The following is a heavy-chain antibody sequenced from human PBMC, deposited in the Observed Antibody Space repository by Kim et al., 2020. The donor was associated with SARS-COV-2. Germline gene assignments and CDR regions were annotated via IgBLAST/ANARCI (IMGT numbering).Heavy chain of an antibody. Sequence: EGSLRLSCAASGFTFSSYGMHWVRQAPGKGLEWVAVIWYDGRNKYYADSVKGRFTISRDNSKNTLYLQMNSLRAEDTAVYYCVCCTTYYYGMGAWGQGTTRTVSS. V-gene: IGHV3-33*01. J-gene: IGHJ6*02. CDR3: VCCTTYYYGMGA. D-gene: IGHD2-8*01. CDR1: GFTFSSYG. CDR2: IWYDGRNK.